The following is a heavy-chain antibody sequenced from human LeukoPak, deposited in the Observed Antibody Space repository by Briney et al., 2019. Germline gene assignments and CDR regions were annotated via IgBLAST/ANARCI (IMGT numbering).Heavy chain of an antibody. D-gene: IGHD1-7*01. CDR3: AREQRYNWNYRAFDI. CDR1: GESLSGYY. CDR2: INHSGNT. V-gene: IGHV4-34*01. J-gene: IGHJ3*02. Sequence: PSETLSLTCAVYGESLSGYYWSWIRQPPGKGLEWIGEINHSGNTNYHPSLKSRVTISVDTSKNQFSLKLSSVTAADTALYYCAREQRYNWNYRAFDIWGQGTMVTVSS.